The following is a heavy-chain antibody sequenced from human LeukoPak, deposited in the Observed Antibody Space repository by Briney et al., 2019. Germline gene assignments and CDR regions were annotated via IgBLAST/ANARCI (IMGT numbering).Heavy chain of an antibody. J-gene: IGHJ4*02. D-gene: IGHD1-26*01. CDR1: GFTFSSYE. CDR3: ARDAGGYYFDY. Sequence: GGSLRLSCAVSGFTFSSYEMNWVRQAPGQGLEWLSYIDTSGTTINYADSVKSRFTISRDNAKNSLYLQINSLRAEDTAVYYCARDAGGYYFDYWGQGTLVTVSS. CDR2: IDTSGTTI. V-gene: IGHV3-48*03.